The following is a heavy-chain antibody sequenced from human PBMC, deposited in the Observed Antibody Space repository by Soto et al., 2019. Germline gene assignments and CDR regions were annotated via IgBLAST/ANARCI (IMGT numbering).Heavy chain of an antibody. J-gene: IGHJ6*02. D-gene: IGHD2-21*02. CDR2: IYPGDSDT. CDR1: GYSFTSYW. V-gene: IGHV5-51*01. CDR3: ARHICGGDCYTYSYYYGMDV. Sequence: GESLKISCKGSGYSFTSYWIGWVRQMPGKGLEWMGIIYPGDSDTRYSPSFQGQVTISADKSISTAYLQWSSLKASDTAMYYCARHICGGDCYTYSYYYGMDVGGQGTTVTVSS.